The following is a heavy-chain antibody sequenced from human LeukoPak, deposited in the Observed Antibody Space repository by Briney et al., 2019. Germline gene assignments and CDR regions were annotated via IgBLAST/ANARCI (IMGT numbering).Heavy chain of an antibody. CDR2: IYYSGST. Sequence: SETLSLTCAVSGGSISSYYWSWIRQPPGKGLEWIGYIYYSGSTNYNPSLKSRVTISVDTSKNQFSLKLSSVTAADTAVYYCAKGRSSWLLRYYFDYWARETLVTVS. J-gene: IGHJ4*02. D-gene: IGHD6-13*01. CDR1: GGSISSYY. V-gene: IGHV4-59*08. CDR3: AKGRSSWLLRYYFDY.